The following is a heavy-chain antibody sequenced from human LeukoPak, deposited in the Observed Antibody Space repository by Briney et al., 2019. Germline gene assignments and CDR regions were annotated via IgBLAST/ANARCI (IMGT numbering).Heavy chain of an antibody. D-gene: IGHD5-24*01. J-gene: IGHJ5*02. CDR3: ARVLIATNWFDP. Sequence: GGSLRLSCAASGFTFSSYWMHWVRQAPGKGLVWVSRINSDGSSTSYADSVKGRLTISRDNAKNTLYLQMNSLRAEDTAVYYCARVLIATNWFDPWGQGTLVTVSS. V-gene: IGHV3-74*01. CDR2: INSDGSST. CDR1: GFTFSSYW.